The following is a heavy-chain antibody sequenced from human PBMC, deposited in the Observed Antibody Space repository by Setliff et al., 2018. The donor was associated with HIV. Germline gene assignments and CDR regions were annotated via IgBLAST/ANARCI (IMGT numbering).Heavy chain of an antibody. V-gene: IGHV3-48*03. CDR1: GFMFSSYE. D-gene: IGHD3-9*01. CDR2: ISGGGRTI. J-gene: IGHJ4*02. CDR3: ARFSTGYALFDY. Sequence: GGSLRLSCAASGFMFSSYEMNWVRQAPGRGLEWVSYISGGGRTIYHADSVKGRFTISRDNTKSSLYLQMNSLRAEDTAVYYCARFSTGYALFDYWGQGVLVTVSS.